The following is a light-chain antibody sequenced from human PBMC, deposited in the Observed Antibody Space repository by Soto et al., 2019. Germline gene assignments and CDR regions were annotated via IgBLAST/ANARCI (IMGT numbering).Light chain of an antibody. Sequence: ETVMTQSPGTLSLSPGERATLSCRASQSVSSGYLAWYQQKPGQAPRLLIFGASNRATGIPDRFTGSGSGTNFTPPISRREPEDFAVYYCQQYGISQNPFGQGTTLEI. CDR2: GAS. CDR1: QSVSSGY. CDR3: QQYGISQNP. V-gene: IGKV3-20*01. J-gene: IGKJ2*01.